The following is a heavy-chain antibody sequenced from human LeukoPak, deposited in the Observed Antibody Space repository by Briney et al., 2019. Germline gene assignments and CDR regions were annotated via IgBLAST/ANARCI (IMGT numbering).Heavy chain of an antibody. D-gene: IGHD2-2*01. CDR2: IYYSGST. CDR1: GGSISSGDYY. Sequence: SETLTLTCTVSGGSISSGDYYWSWIRQPPGKGLEWIGYIYYSGSTYYNPSLKSRVTISVDTSKNQFSLKLSSVTAADTAVYYCARDGLSPVVPNCSSTSCYDYYYGMDVWGQGTTVTVSS. J-gene: IGHJ6*02. V-gene: IGHV4-30-4*01. CDR3: ARDGLSPVVPNCSSTSCYDYYYGMDV.